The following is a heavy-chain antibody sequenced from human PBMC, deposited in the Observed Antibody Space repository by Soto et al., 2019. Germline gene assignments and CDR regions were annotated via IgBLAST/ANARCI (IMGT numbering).Heavy chain of an antibody. CDR1: GDSVSSGSYY. CDR2: IYYSGRT. J-gene: IGHJ5*02. D-gene: IGHD3-3*01. Sequence: SETLSLTCIVSGDSVSSGSYYCSWIRQPPGKGLGWVGYIYYSGRTNYNPLLKRRVTTSVDTYKNQSPLQLSSVTAAYTAVNYCARGTADFWSGYSNWFDPWGQGTLVTVSS. CDR3: ARGTADFWSGYSNWFDP. V-gene: IGHV4-61*01.